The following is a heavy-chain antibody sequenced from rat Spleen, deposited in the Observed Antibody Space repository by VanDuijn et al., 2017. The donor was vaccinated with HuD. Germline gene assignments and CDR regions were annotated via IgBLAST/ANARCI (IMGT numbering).Heavy chain of an antibody. Sequence: EVQLVESGGGLVQPGRSLKLSCAASGFTFSDYYMAWVRQAPTKGLEWVASISYDGTNTYYGDSVKGRFTIFRENAKSSLYLQMDSLRSEDTATYYCVRFYDGYYHRFDYWGQGVMVTVSS. V-gene: IGHV5-22*01. D-gene: IGHD1-12*03. CDR2: ISYDGTNT. CDR1: GFTFSDYY. J-gene: IGHJ2*01. CDR3: VRFYDGYYHRFDY.